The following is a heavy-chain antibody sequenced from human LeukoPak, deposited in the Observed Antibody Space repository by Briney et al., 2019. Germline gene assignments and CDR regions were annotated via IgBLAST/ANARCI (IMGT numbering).Heavy chain of an antibody. V-gene: IGHV1-18*01. CDR1: GYTFTSYG. CDR2: ISAYNGNT. CDR3: ARDIAPDSSGYHEQYYYYGMDV. D-gene: IGHD3-22*01. J-gene: IGHJ6*02. Sequence: ASVKVSCKASGYTFTSYGISWVRQAPGQGLEWMGWISAYNGNTNYAQKLQGRVSMTTDTSTSTAYMELRSLRSDDTAVYYCARDIAPDSSGYHEQYYYYGMDVWGQGTTVTVSS.